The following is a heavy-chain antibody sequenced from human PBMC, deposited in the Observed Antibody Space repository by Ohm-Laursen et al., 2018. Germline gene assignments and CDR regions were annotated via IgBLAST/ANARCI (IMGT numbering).Heavy chain of an antibody. V-gene: IGHV4-59*01. CDR1: GGSISSYY. CDR2: IYYSGIP. Sequence: GTLSLTCTVSGGSISSYYWSWIRQPPGKGLELIGSIYYSGIPNYNPSFKSRVTISVDTSKNQFSLKLSSVTAADTAVYYCARGGYCSGGSCYAWFDPWGQGTLVTVSS. J-gene: IGHJ5*02. D-gene: IGHD2-15*01. CDR3: ARGGYCSGGSCYAWFDP.